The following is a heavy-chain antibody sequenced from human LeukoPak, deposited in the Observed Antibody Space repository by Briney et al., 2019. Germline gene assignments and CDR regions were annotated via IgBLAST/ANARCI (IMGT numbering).Heavy chain of an antibody. CDR3: ARRSYYDSTGYPFDY. J-gene: IGHJ4*02. CDR1: GFTFNNYA. Sequence: GGSLRRYCAASGFTFNNYAMSWVRQAPGKGLEWVSTISGSGGSTYYADSVKGRFTISRDNSKNTLYLQMNSLRAEDTAFYYCARRSYYDSTGYPFDYWGQGVLVTVSS. V-gene: IGHV3-23*01. CDR2: ISGSGGST. D-gene: IGHD3-22*01.